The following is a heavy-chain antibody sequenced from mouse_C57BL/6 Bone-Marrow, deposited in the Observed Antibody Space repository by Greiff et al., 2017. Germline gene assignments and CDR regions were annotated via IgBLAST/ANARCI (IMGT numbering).Heavy chain of an antibody. V-gene: IGHV1-69*01. CDR1: GYTFTSYW. J-gene: IGHJ3*01. CDR2: IDPSDSYT. CDR3: AREHDAYDVAWFAY. Sequence: QVQLQQPGAELVMPGASVKLSCKASGYTFTSYWMHWVKPRPGQGLEWIGEIDPSDSYTNYNQKFKGKSTLTVDKSSSTAYMQLSSLTSEDSAVYYCAREHDAYDVAWFAYWGQGTLVTVSA. D-gene: IGHD2-12*01.